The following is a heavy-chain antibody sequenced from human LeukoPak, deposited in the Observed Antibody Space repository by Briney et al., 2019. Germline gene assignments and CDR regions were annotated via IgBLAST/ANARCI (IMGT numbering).Heavy chain of an antibody. Sequence: GSLRLSCAASGFTFSSYAMSWIRQPPGKGLEWIGEINRSGNANYNPSLKSRVTISLDMSENHFSLRLTSVTAADTAVYYCARGQGTVTTHWGQGTLVTVSS. V-gene: IGHV4-34*01. J-gene: IGHJ4*02. CDR1: GFTFSSYA. CDR3: ARGQGTVTTH. D-gene: IGHD4-17*01. CDR2: INRSGNA.